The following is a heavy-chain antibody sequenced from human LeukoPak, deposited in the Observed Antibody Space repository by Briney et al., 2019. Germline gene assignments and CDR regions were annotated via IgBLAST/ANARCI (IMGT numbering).Heavy chain of an antibody. CDR3: AREDFAFDI. CDR1: GDSMTNHY. J-gene: IGHJ3*02. V-gene: IGHV4-4*07. CDR2: MYSSGST. Sequence: PSETLSLTCSVSGDSMTNHYWSWIRQPAGKGLEWIGRMYSSGSTNYNPSLKSRVTMSIDTSKKQFSLKVTSVTAADTAVYYCAREDFAFDIWGQGTMVTVSS.